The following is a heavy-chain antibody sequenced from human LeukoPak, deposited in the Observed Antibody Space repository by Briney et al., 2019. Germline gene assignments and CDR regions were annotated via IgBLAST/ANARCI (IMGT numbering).Heavy chain of an antibody. CDR1: GGSISSGGYY. CDR3: ARGAYCGGDCYRLNWFDP. Sequence: PSQTLSLTCTVSGGSISSGGYYWSWIRQHPGKGLEWIGYIYYSGSTYYNPSLKSRVTISVDTSKNQFSLKLSSVTAADTAVYYCARGAYCGGDCYRLNWFDPWGQGTLVTVSS. D-gene: IGHD2-21*02. V-gene: IGHV4-31*03. CDR2: IYYSGST. J-gene: IGHJ5*02.